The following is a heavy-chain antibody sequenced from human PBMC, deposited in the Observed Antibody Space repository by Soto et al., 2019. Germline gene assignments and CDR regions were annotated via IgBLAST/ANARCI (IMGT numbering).Heavy chain of an antibody. CDR2: IIPIFGTA. D-gene: IGHD3-22*01. CDR3: ARDQTYYYDSSASDAFDI. V-gene: IGHV1-69*13. CDR1: GGTFSSHA. J-gene: IGHJ3*02. Sequence: SVKVSCKASGGTFSSHAISWVRQAPGQGLEWMGGIIPIFGTANYAQKFQGRVTITAGESTSTAYMELSSLRSEDTAVYYCARDQTYYYDSSASDAFDIWGQGTMVTVSS.